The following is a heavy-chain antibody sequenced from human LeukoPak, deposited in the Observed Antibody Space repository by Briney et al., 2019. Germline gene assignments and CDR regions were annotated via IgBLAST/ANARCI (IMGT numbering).Heavy chain of an antibody. J-gene: IGHJ4*02. Sequence: SVEVSCKASGGTFSSYAISWVRQAPGQGLEWMGGIIPIFGTANYAQKFQGRVTITADESTSTAYMELSSLRSEDTAVYYCAAFYYDSTIYEGDYWGQGTLVTVSS. D-gene: IGHD3-22*01. V-gene: IGHV1-69*13. CDR2: IIPIFGTA. CDR1: GGTFSSYA. CDR3: AAFYYDSTIYEGDY.